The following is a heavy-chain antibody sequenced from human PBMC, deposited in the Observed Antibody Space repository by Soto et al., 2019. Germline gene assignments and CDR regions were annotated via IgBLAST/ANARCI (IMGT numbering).Heavy chain of an antibody. Sequence: SETLSLTCAVYGGSFSGYYWSWIRQPPGKGLEWIGEINHSGSTNYNPSLRSRVTISVDTSKNQFSLKLSSVTAADTAVYYCARGVVPFWFDPWGQGTLVTVSS. CDR1: GGSFSGYY. CDR2: INHSGST. J-gene: IGHJ5*02. V-gene: IGHV4-34*01. CDR3: ARGVVPFWFDP. D-gene: IGHD2-2*01.